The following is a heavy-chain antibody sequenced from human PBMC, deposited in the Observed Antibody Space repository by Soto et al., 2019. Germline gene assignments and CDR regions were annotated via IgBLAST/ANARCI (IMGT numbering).Heavy chain of an antibody. CDR3: SRSLFSSSSPAAY. D-gene: IGHD6-19*01. Sequence: QVQLVQSGAEMKKPGASVKVSCKASGYTFTSYGFSWVRQAPGQGPEWMGWISGYNGRTKYAQTLQGRVTMTTDTSTRTVYMEVRGLRSDDTAVYYCSRSLFSSSSPAAYWGQGTLVTVSS. CDR2: ISGYNGRT. V-gene: IGHV1-18*01. J-gene: IGHJ4*02. CDR1: GYTFTSYG.